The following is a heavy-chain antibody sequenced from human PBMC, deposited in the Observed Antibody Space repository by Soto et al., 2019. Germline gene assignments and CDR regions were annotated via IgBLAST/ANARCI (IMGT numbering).Heavy chain of an antibody. J-gene: IGHJ4*02. CDR1: GYTFTSYG. V-gene: IGHV1-18*01. CDR2: ISAYNGNT. Sequence: QVQLVQSGAEVKKPGASVKVSCKASGYTFTSYGISWVRQAPGQGLEWMGWISAYNGNTKYAQKLQGRVTMTTDTSTSTAYMEMRRRSSEDTAVYYCESDLAVALIDYWGQGTLVTVSS. D-gene: IGHD6-19*01. CDR3: ESDLAVALIDY.